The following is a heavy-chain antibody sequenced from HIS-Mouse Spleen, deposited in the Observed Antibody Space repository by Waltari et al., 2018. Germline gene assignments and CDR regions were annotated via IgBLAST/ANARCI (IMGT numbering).Heavy chain of an antibody. CDR3: ARDFHDFWSGYYGGDKKHDAFDI. D-gene: IGHD3-3*01. CDR2: IYTSGST. V-gene: IGHV4-4*07. J-gene: IGHJ3*02. Sequence: QVQLQESGPGLVQPSETPSLTCTVSGGPISSYYSSWIRQPAGKGLEGIGRIYTSGSTNYNPSLKSRVTMSVDTSKNQFSLKLSSVTAADTAVYYCARDFHDFWSGYYGGDKKHDAFDIWGQGTMVTVSS. CDR1: GGPISSYY.